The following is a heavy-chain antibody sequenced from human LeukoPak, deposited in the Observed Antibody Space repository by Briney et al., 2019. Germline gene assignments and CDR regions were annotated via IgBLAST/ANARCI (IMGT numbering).Heavy chain of an antibody. D-gene: IGHD3-10*01. V-gene: IGHV4-30-2*01. CDR2: IYQSGST. Sequence: PSETLSLTCAVSGGSISSGGYSWSWIRQPPGKGLEWIGYIYQSGSTYYNPSLKSRGTISVDRSKNQFSLKLSSVTAADTAVYYCARVNTMVRGVMYYYGMDVWGQGTTVTVSS. J-gene: IGHJ6*02. CDR1: GGSISSGGYS. CDR3: ARVNTMVRGVMYYYGMDV.